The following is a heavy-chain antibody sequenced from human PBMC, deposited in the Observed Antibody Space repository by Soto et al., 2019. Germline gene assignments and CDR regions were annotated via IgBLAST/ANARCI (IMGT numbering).Heavy chain of an antibody. CDR1: GYSFTSYW. Sequence: PGESLKISCKGSGYSFTSYWIGWVRQMPGKGLEWMGIIYPGDSDTRYSPSFQGQVTISADKSISTAYLQWSSLKASDTAMYYCAGQGYCSSTSSRCYYYYYGMDVWGQGTTVTVSS. CDR3: AGQGYCSSTSSRCYYYYYGMDV. D-gene: IGHD2-2*01. CDR2: IYPGDSDT. V-gene: IGHV5-51*01. J-gene: IGHJ6*02.